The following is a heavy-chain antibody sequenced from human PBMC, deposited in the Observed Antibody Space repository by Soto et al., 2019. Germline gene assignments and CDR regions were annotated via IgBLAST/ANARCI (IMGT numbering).Heavy chain of an antibody. Sequence: QVQVVQSGAEVKKPGASVKVSCNPSGYAFTSYTMHWVRQAPGQGLERMGWINADNGDSKYSQKFQGRVTITRDTSASISDNELSSLRSEDTAVYYCARDTGSGLRVDPGIFESWGQGTLVTVSS. CDR1: GYAFTSYT. V-gene: IGHV1-3*01. D-gene: IGHD1-26*01. J-gene: IGHJ4*02. CDR2: INADNGDS. CDR3: ARDTGSGLRVDPGIFES.